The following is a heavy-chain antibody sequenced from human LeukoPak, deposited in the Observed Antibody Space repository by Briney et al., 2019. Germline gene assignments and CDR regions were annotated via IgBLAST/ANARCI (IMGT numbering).Heavy chain of an antibody. CDR3: ARVVYYDSSGYYWPPRDAFDI. Sequence: SVKVSCKASGGTFSSYAISWVRQAPGQGLEWMGGIIPIFGTANYAQKFQGRVTITADESTSTAYMELSSLRSEDTAVYYCARVVYYDSSGYYWPPRDAFDIRGQGTMVTVSS. CDR1: GGTFSSYA. J-gene: IGHJ3*02. D-gene: IGHD3-22*01. V-gene: IGHV1-69*13. CDR2: IIPIFGTA.